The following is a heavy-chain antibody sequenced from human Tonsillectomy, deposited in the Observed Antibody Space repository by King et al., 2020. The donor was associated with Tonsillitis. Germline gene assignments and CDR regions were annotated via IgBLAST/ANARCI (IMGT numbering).Heavy chain of an antibody. CDR1: GCTLSSCS. CDR2: ISSSSSTR. Sequence: VQLVESGGGLVQPGGSLRLSCSASGCTLSSCSINWIRQAPGKGLEWLSFISSSSSTRDYADSVKGRFTISRDNAENSLYLQMNSLRAEDTAVYYCARDHYSDSAFNLWGQGTMVTVSS. CDR3: ARDHYSDSAFNL. J-gene: IGHJ3*01. D-gene: IGHD4-11*01. V-gene: IGHV3-48*01.